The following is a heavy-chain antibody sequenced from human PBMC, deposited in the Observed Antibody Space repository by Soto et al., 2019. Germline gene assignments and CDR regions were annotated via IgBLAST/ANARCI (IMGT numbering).Heavy chain of an antibody. D-gene: IGHD4-17*01. CDR3: AKDLRVMTTVTTDPNYGMDV. CDR2: ISGSGGST. V-gene: IGHV3-23*01. J-gene: IGHJ6*02. CDR1: GFTFSSYA. Sequence: GSLRLSCAASGFTFSSYAMSWVRQAPGKGLEWVSAISGSGGSTYYADSVKGRFTISRDNSKNTLYLQMNSLRAEDTAVYYCAKDLRVMTTVTTDPNYGMDVWGQGTTVTVSS.